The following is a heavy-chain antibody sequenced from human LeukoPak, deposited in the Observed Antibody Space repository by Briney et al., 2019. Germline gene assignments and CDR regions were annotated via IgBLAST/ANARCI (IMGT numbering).Heavy chain of an antibody. J-gene: IGHJ4*02. CDR3: ARSDYYDSGGYSDY. Sequence: PGRSLRLSCAASGFTFSSYGMHWVRQAPGKGLEWVSYISSSSGTIYYADSVKGRFTISRDNAKNSLYLQMNSLRDEDTAVYYCARSDYYDSGGYSDYWGQGTLVTVSS. D-gene: IGHD3-22*01. CDR1: GFTFSSYG. V-gene: IGHV3-48*02. CDR2: ISSSSGTI.